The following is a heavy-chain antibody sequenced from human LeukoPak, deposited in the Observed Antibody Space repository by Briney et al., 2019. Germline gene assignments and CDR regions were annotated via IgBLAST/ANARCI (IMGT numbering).Heavy chain of an antibody. V-gene: IGHV3-30-3*01. CDR2: ISHDGGNE. CDR1: GLTFSPYA. CDR3: AKARVYQLLLFDY. Sequence: GGSLRLSCAASGLTFSPYAMHWVRQAPGMGLEWLAIISHDGGNEYYADSVKGRFTISRDNSKNTLYLQMNSLRAEDTAVYYCAKARVYQLLLFDYWGQGTLVTVSS. J-gene: IGHJ4*02. D-gene: IGHD2-2*01.